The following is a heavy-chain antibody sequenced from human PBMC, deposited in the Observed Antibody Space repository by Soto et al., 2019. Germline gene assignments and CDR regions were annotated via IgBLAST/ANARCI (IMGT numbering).Heavy chain of an antibody. V-gene: IGHV4-39*01. CDR2: IYYSGST. Sequence: SETLSLTCTVSGGSISSSSYYWGWIRQPPGKGLEWIGSIYYSGSTYYNPSLKSRVTISVDTSKNQFSLKLSSVTAADTAVYYCARHERWLQSIDYWGQGTLVTVSS. CDR1: GGSISSSSYY. J-gene: IGHJ4*02. D-gene: IGHD5-12*01. CDR3: ARHERWLQSIDY.